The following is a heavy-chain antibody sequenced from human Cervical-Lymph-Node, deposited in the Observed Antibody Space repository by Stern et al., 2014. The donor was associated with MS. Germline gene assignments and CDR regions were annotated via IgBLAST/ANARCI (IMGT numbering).Heavy chain of an antibody. J-gene: IGHJ4*02. CDR1: GYIFITDD. V-gene: IGHV1-8*01. CDR3: TKAWDS. CDR2: MNPDSGDT. Sequence: VPLVESGAEVKKPGASVKVSCKASGYIFITDDINWVRQAPGQGLEWMGWMNPDSGDTGYAQKFQGRISLTGDISTNTAYLEVTALTSEDTAMYYCTKAWDSWGQGTQVIVSS.